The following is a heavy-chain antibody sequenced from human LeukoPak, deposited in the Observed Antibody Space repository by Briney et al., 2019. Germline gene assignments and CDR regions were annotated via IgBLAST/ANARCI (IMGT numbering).Heavy chain of an antibody. CDR2: IYSGGST. CDR1: GFTVSSNY. CDR3: AREYSRSYTQGHFDL. Sequence: GGSLRLSCAASGFTVSSNYMSWVRQAPGKGLEWVSVIYSGGSTYYADSVKGRFTISRDNSKNTLYLQMNSLRAEDTAVYYCAREYSRSYTQGHFDLWGRGTLVTVSS. D-gene: IGHD1-26*01. V-gene: IGHV3-66*02. J-gene: IGHJ2*01.